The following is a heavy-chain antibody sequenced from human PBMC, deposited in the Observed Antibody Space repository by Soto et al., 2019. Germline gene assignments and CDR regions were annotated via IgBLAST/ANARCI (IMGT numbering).Heavy chain of an antibody. CDR3: ARGGGSYFYYYYYYGMDV. D-gene: IGHD1-26*01. J-gene: IGHJ6*02. V-gene: IGHV1-8*01. CDR1: GYTFTSYD. Sequence: ASVKVSCKASGYTFTSYDINWVRQATGQGLEWMGWMNPNSGNTGYAQKFQGRVTMTRNTSISTAYMELSSLRSEDTAVYYCARGGGSYFYYYYYYGMDVWGQGTTVTVSS. CDR2: MNPNSGNT.